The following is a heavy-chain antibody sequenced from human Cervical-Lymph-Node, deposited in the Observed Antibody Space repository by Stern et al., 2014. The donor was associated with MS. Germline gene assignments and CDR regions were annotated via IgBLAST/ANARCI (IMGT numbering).Heavy chain of an antibody. CDR1: GFSLSTSGVG. D-gene: IGHD3-3*01. CDR3: AHHKYDFWSDPPRSYFDY. Sequence: QITLKESGPTLVKPTQTLTLTCTFSGFSLSTSGVGVGWIRQPPGKALEWLALIYWDDDKRYSPSLKSRLTITKDTSKNQVVLTMTNMDPVDTATYYCAHHKYDFWSDPPRSYFDYWGQGTLVTVSS. J-gene: IGHJ4*02. CDR2: IYWDDDK. V-gene: IGHV2-5*02.